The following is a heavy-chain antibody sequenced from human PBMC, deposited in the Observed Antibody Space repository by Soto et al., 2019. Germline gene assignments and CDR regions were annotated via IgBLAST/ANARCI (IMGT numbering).Heavy chain of an antibody. CDR2: ISYDGSTK. V-gene: IGHV3-30*03. Sequence: QVQLVESGGGVVQPGRSLRLSCAASGFPFNSYGMHWVRQAPGKGLEWVAVISYDGSTKYYADSVKGRFTISRDNSKNTLYLPMHSLRAEDTAVYYCVGGYYYGDYWGQGTLVTVSS. CDR1: GFPFNSYG. CDR3: VGGYYYGDY. J-gene: IGHJ4*02. D-gene: IGHD3-22*01.